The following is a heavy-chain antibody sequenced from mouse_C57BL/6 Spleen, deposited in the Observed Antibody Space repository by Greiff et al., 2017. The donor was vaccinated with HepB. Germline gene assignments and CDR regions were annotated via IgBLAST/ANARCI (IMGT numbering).Heavy chain of an antibody. CDR1: GYTFTSYW. D-gene: IGHD2-2*01. V-gene: IGHV1-64*01. CDR3: AREIYGYDRYYFGD. CDR2: IHPNSGST. Sequence: VQLQQPGAELVKPGASVKLSCKASGYTFTSYWMHWVKQRPGQGLEWIGMIHPNSGSTNYNEKFKSKATLTVDKSSSTAYMQLSSLTSEDSAVYYCAREIYGYDRYYFGDWGQGTTLTVSS. J-gene: IGHJ2*01.